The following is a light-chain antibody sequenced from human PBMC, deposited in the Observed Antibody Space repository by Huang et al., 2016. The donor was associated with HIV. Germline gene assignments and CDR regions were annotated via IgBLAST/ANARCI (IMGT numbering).Light chain of an antibody. CDR2: AAS. CDR1: QTISSY. V-gene: IGKV1-39*01. J-gene: IGKJ2*01. Sequence: DMQMTQSPSSLSASVGDRVTITCRASQTISSYLNLYQQKPGKAPQLLSYAASTLQRGVPSRFSGSGSGTDFTLTISSLQPEDFATYYCQQSYTTLYTFGQGTKLDIK. CDR3: QQSYTTLYT.